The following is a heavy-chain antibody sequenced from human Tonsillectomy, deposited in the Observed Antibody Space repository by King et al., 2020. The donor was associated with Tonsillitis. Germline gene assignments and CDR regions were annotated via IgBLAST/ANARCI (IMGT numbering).Heavy chain of an antibody. Sequence: VQLVQSGAEMKKPGESLKISCKGSGYSFTSYWIGWVRQMPGKGLEWMGIIFPGDSDSRYSPSFQGQVTILADKSISTAYLQWSSLEASDTAMYYCARPYDYYGHFDIWGQGTMVTVSS. V-gene: IGHV5-51*03. D-gene: IGHD3-10*01. CDR2: IFPGDSDS. CDR3: ARPYDYYGHFDI. J-gene: IGHJ3*02. CDR1: GYSFTSYW.